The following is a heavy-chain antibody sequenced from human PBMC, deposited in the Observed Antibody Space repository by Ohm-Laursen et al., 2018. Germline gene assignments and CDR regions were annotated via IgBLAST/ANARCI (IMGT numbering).Heavy chain of an antibody. CDR1: GFTFSTSE. V-gene: IGHV3-48*03. J-gene: IGHJ4*02. CDR2: ISSSGTNI. D-gene: IGHD5-18*01. CDR3: ARDGYSFGLAYYLDY. Sequence: SLRLSCTASGFTFSTSEMNWVRQAPGKGLEWVSYISSSGTNIYYADSVKGRFTISRDNSRNTLYLQMDSLRAEDTAVYFCARDGYSFGLAYYLDYWGQGTQVTVSS.